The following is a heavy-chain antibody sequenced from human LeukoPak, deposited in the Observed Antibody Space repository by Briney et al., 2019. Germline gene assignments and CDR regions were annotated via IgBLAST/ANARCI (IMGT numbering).Heavy chain of an antibody. D-gene: IGHD3-10*01. J-gene: IGHJ5*02. Sequence: ASVKVSCKASGFTFTTSAVQWVRQARGQRLEWIGRIVVGSGNTDHAQKFQGRVTMTEDTSTDTAYMELSSLRSEDTAVYYCATSNITMVRGAPFNWFDPWGQGTLVTVSS. V-gene: IGHV1-58*01. CDR1: GFTFTTSA. CDR3: ATSNITMVRGAPFNWFDP. CDR2: IVVGSGNT.